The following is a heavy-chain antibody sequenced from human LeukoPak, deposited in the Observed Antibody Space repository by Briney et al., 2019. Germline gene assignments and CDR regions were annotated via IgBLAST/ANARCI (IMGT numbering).Heavy chain of an antibody. CDR1: GGTFSSYA. J-gene: IGHJ4*02. D-gene: IGHD3-22*01. CDR2: IIPIFGTA. Sequence: ASVKVSCKASGGTFSSYAISWVRQAPGQGLEWMGGIIPIFGTANYAQKFQGRVTITTDESTSTAYMELSSLRSEDTAVYYCARDSPLLYYYDSSGYGPFDYWGQGTLVTVSS. V-gene: IGHV1-69*05. CDR3: ARDSPLLYYYDSSGYGPFDY.